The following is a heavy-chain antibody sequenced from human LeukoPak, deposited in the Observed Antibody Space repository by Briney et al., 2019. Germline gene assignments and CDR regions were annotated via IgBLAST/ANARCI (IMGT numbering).Heavy chain of an antibody. CDR1: GYTFTSYY. Sequence: ASVKASCKASGYTFTSYYMHWVRQAPGQGLEWMGWISAYNGNTNYAQKLQGRVTMTTDTSTSTAYMELRSLRSDDTAVYYCARSSKRGGYYFDYWGQGTLVTVSS. V-gene: IGHV1-18*04. CDR3: ARSSKRGGYYFDY. CDR2: ISAYNGNT. J-gene: IGHJ4*02. D-gene: IGHD3-16*01.